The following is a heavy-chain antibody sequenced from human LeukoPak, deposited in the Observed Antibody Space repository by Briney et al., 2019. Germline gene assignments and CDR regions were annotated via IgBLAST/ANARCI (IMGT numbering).Heavy chain of an antibody. Sequence: GGSLRLSCAASGFTFSSYEMNWVRQAPGKGLEWVSYISSSGSTIYYADSVKGRFTISRDNAKNSLYLQMNSLRAEDTAVYYCARDQGGYSNYYYYYMDVWGKGTTVTVSS. J-gene: IGHJ6*03. CDR1: GFTFSSYE. CDR2: ISSSGSTI. CDR3: ARDQGGYSNYYYYYMDV. D-gene: IGHD4-11*01. V-gene: IGHV3-48*03.